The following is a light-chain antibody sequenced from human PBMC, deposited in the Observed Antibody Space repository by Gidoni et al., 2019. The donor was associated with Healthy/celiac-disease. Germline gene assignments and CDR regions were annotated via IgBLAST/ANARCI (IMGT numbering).Light chain of an antibody. CDR1: QSVLYSSNNKNY. Sequence: DIVMTQSPDSLAVSLGERATLNCKSSQSVLYSSNNKNYLAWYQQKPGQPPKLLIYWASTRESGVPDRFSGSESGTDFTLTISSLQAEDGAVYYCQQYYSTPVWTFGQGTKVEIK. J-gene: IGKJ1*01. V-gene: IGKV4-1*01. CDR2: WAS. CDR3: QQYYSTPVWT.